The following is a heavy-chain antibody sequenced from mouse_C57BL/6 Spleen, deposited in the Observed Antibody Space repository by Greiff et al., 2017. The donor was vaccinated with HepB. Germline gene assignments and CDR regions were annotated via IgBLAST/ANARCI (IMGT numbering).Heavy chain of an antibody. V-gene: IGHV3-6*01. CDR2: ISYDGSN. CDR3: ALYYGSSLRFAY. CDR1: GYSITSGYY. D-gene: IGHD1-1*01. J-gene: IGHJ3*01. Sequence: DVKLVESGPGLVKPSQSLSLTCSVTGYSITSGYYWNWIRQFPGNKLEWMGYISYDGSNNYNPSLKNRISITRDTSKNQFFLKLNSVTTEDTATYYCALYYGSSLRFAYWGQGTLVTVSA.